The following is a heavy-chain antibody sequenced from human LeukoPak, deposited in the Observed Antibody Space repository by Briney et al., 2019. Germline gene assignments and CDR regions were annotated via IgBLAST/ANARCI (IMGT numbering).Heavy chain of an antibody. CDR1: GYTFTSYA. CDR3: AREGALPRVYCSSTSCYRLPLNDMDV. J-gene: IGHJ6*03. V-gene: IGHV7-4-1*02. CDR2: INTNTGNP. D-gene: IGHD2-2*01. Sequence: ASVKVSCKASGYTFTSYAMNWVRQAPGQGLEWMGWINTNTGNPTYAQGFTGRFVFSLDTSVSTAYLQISSLMAEDTAVYYCAREGALPRVYCSSTSCYRLPLNDMDVWGKVTTVTVSS.